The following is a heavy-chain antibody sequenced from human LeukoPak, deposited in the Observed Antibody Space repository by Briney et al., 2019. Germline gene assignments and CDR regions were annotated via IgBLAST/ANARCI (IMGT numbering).Heavy chain of an antibody. V-gene: IGHV3-21*01. CDR2: ISSSSSYI. Sequence: GGSLRLSCEASELTFSGYSMNWVRQAPGKGLEWVSSISSSSSYIYYADSVKGRFTISRDNAKNSLYLQMNSLRAEDTAVYYCAREGYYYGSGSYYRSWGQGTLVTVSS. J-gene: IGHJ4*02. CDR1: ELTFSGYS. CDR3: AREGYYYGSGSYYRS. D-gene: IGHD3-10*01.